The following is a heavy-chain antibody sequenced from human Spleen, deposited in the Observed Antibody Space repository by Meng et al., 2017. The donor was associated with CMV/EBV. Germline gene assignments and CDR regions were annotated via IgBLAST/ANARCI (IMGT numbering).Heavy chain of an antibody. D-gene: IGHD1-7*01. J-gene: IGHJ5*02. CDR3: ARELTGTTGGCWFDP. Sequence: GESLKISCAASGFAFSNYGMSRVRQTPGEGLEWVAFIRNDGLNNYYADSVKGRFTISRDNAKNSLYLQMNSLRAEDTALYYCARELTGTTGGCWFDPWGQGTLVTVSS. CDR1: GFAFSNYG. V-gene: IGHV3-30*02. CDR2: IRNDGLNN.